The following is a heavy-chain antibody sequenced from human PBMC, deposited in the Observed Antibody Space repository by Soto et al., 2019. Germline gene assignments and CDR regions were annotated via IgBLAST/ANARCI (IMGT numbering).Heavy chain of an antibody. CDR3: ARDRGYGGNYVFDF. CDR2: IWYHGNTY. Sequence: TGGSQRRSCTTSAFIFITYGMHWVRHAPGKRLEWVATIWYHGNTYYYKDSIKGRSDVSRDNSKNTVFLQMKTLRDADTATYYCARDRGYGGNYVFDFWGLGTPVNVSS. J-gene: IGHJ4*02. V-gene: IGHV3-33*01. D-gene: IGHD5-12*01. CDR1: AFIFITYG.